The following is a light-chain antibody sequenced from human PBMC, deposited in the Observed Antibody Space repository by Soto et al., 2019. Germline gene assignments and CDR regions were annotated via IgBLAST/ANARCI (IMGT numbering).Light chain of an antibody. Sequence: EIVLTQSPATLSLSPGERATLSCRASQSVSTYLAWYQQRRGQAPRVLIYDASNRATGIPARFSGSGSGADFTLTISSLEPEDFAVYYCQQRGSWPPTFGQGTRREIK. CDR1: QSVSTY. CDR2: DAS. CDR3: QQRGSWPPT. J-gene: IGKJ5*01. V-gene: IGKV3-11*01.